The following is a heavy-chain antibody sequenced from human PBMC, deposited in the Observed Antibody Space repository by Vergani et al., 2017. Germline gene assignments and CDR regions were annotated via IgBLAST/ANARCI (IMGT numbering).Heavy chain of an antibody. Sequence: EVQLVESGGGLVKPGGSLRLSCAASGFTFSSYSMNWVRQAPGKGLEWVLSISSSSSYIYYADSVKGRFTISRDNAKNSLYLQMNSLRAEDTAVYYCAGASGYSGYGWDYWGQGTLVTVSS. CDR3: AGASGYSGYGWDY. D-gene: IGHD5-12*01. CDR1: GFTFSSYS. CDR2: ISSSSSYI. J-gene: IGHJ4*02. V-gene: IGHV3-21*01.